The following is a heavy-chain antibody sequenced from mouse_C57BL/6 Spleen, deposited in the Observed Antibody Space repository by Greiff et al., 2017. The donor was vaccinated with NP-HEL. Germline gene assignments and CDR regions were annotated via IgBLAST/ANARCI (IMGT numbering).Heavy chain of an antibody. CDR3: ATHGNYYLAWFAY. Sequence: QVQLQQPGTELVKPGASVKLSCKASGYTFTSYWMHWVKQRPGQGLEWIGNINPSNGGTNYNEKFKSKATLTVDKSSSTAYMHLSSLTSEDSAVYYCATHGNYYLAWFAYWGQGTLVTVSA. CDR2: INPSNGGT. CDR1: GYTFTSYW. V-gene: IGHV1-53*01. J-gene: IGHJ3*01. D-gene: IGHD2-1*01.